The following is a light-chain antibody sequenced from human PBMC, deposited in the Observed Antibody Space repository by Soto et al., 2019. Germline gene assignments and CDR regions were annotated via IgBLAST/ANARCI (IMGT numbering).Light chain of an antibody. Sequence: QSALTQPASVSGSPGQSITISFTGTSSDVGSYNLVSWYQQHPGKAPQLMIYEGSTRHSGVSNRFSGSKSGNTASLTISGLQAEDEADYYCCSYAGSSTDVFGTGTKVTVL. CDR3: CSYAGSSTDV. CDR2: EGS. J-gene: IGLJ1*01. V-gene: IGLV2-23*01. CDR1: SSDVGSYNL.